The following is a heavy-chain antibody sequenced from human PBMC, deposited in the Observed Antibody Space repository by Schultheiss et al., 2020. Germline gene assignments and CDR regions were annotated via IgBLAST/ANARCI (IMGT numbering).Heavy chain of an antibody. V-gene: IGHV5-51*01. CDR1: GYSFTSYW. D-gene: IGHD4-11*01. J-gene: IGHJ5*02. CDR2: IYPGDSDT. Sequence: GESLKIACKGSGYSFTSYWIGWVRQMPGKGLEWMGIIYPGDSDTRYSPSFQGQVTISADKSISTAYLQWSSLKASDTAMYYCARQVMWTTPPGLRPNWFDPWGQGILVTVSS. CDR3: ARQVMWTTPPGLRPNWFDP.